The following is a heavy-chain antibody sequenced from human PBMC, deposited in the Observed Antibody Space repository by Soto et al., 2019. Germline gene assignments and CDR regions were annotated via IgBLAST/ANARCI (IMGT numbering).Heavy chain of an antibody. Sequence: QVQLVQSGAEVKKPGASVKVSCKASGYTFTSYGISWVRQAPGQGLEWMGWISPYNGNTNYAQKLQGRVTLTTDTSTSTAYRELRSLRSDDTAVYYCVVAAQPAYFDYWGQVTLVTVSS. D-gene: IGHD2-15*01. CDR2: ISPYNGNT. CDR1: GYTFTSYG. CDR3: VVAAQPAYFDY. V-gene: IGHV1-18*01. J-gene: IGHJ4*02.